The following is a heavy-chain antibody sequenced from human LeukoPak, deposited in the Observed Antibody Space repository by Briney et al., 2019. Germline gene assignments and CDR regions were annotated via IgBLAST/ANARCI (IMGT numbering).Heavy chain of an antibody. D-gene: IGHD6-25*01. CDR3: AREREDSSGEACFDY. CDR1: GFTFSSYS. CDR2: KSYDGSNK. V-gene: IGHV3-30*03. Sequence: GGSLRLSCAASGFTFSSYSMNWVRQAPGKGLEWVAVKSYDGSNKYYADSVKGRFTISRDNSKNTLYLQMNSLRAEDTAVYYCAREREDSSGEACFDYWGQGTLVTVSS. J-gene: IGHJ4*02.